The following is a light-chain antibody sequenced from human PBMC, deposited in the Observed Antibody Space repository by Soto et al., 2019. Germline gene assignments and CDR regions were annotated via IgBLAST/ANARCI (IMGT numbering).Light chain of an antibody. V-gene: IGLV2-14*01. CDR1: SSDVGGYND. J-gene: IGLJ1*01. CDR3: RSYTSSRTLEV. CDR2: DVS. Sequence: QSALTQPASVSGSPGQSITISCTGTSSDVGGYNDVSWYQQHPGKAPKLMIYDVSNRPSGVSNRFSGSKSGTTASLTISGLQAEDEADYYCRSYTSSRTLEVFGTGTKVTVL.